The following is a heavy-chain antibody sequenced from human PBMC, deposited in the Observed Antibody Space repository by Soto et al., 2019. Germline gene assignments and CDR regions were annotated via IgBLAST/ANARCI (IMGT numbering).Heavy chain of an antibody. D-gene: IGHD2-8*01. CDR1: GFTFSSDS. V-gene: IGHV3-21*01. CDR3: ARDRGKDIVLMVYAKRFFFYCMDD. J-gene: IGHJ6*01. CDR2: ISSSSSYI. Sequence: PRGSLRLSCAASGFTFSSDSMNWVRQAPGKGLEWVPSISSSSSYIYYADSVKGRFTISRDSAKNSLYLQMNSLRAEDTAVYYCARDRGKDIVLMVYAKRFFFYCMDDRGQVTSV.